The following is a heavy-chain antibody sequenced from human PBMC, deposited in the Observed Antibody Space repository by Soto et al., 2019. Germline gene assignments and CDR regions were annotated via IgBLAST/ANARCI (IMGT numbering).Heavy chain of an antibody. CDR2: INHSGST. Sequence: QVQLQQWGAGLLKPSETPSLTCAVYGGSFSGYYWSWIRQPPGKGLEWIGEINHSGSTNYNPSLKSRVTISVDTSKNQFSLKLSSVTAADTAVYYCARGGGSYYAVRAFDIWGQGTMVTVSS. D-gene: IGHD1-26*01. CDR1: GGSFSGYY. CDR3: ARGGGSYYAVRAFDI. V-gene: IGHV4-34*01. J-gene: IGHJ3*02.